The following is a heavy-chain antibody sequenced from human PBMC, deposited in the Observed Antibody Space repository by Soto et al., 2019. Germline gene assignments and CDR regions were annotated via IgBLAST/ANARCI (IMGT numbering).Heavy chain of an antibody. V-gene: IGHV3-9*01. CDR3: AKGAVTSSFGYFDY. Sequence: EVHLVESGGGLVQPGRSLRLSCAASGFTFDDFAMHWVRQVPGKGLEWVSSISWNSGNIVYADSVKGRFTISRDSAKNSLYLQMNSLRTEDTALYYCAKGAVTSSFGYFDYWGQGTLVTVSS. CDR1: GFTFDDFA. J-gene: IGHJ4*02. D-gene: IGHD3-3*01. CDR2: ISWNSGNI.